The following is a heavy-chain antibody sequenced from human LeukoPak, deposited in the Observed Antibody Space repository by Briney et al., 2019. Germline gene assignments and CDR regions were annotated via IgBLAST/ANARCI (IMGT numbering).Heavy chain of an antibody. CDR1: GFTFSSYA. Sequence: GGSLRLSCAASGFTFSSYAMHWVRQAPGKGLEWVAVISYDGSNKYYADSVKGRFTISRDNSKNTLYLQMNSLRAEDTAVYYCARAPDYGGNPDYWGQGTLVTVSS. D-gene: IGHD4-23*01. J-gene: IGHJ4*02. V-gene: IGHV3-30-3*01. CDR2: ISYDGSNK. CDR3: ARAPDYGGNPDY.